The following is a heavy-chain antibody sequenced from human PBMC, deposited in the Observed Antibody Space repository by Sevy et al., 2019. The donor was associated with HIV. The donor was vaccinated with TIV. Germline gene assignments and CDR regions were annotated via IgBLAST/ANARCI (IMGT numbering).Heavy chain of an antibody. CDR2: IWYDGSNK. CDR3: ARDYDYVWGSYRLYYYGMDV. D-gene: IGHD3-16*02. Sequence: GGSLRLSCAASGFTFSSYGMHWVRQAPGKGLEWGAVIWYDGSNKYYADSVKGRFTISRDNSKNTLYLQMNSLRAEDTAVYYCARDYDYVWGSYRLYYYGMDVWGQGTTVTVSS. V-gene: IGHV3-33*01. J-gene: IGHJ6*02. CDR1: GFTFSSYG.